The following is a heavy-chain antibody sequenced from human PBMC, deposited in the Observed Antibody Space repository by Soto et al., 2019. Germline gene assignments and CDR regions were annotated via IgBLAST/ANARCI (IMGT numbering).Heavy chain of an antibody. D-gene: IGHD4-17*01. CDR1: GGSISSSSYY. Sequence: SETLSLTCTVSGGSISSSSYYWGWIRQPPGKGLEWIGSIYYSGSTYYNPSLKSRVSISVDTSKNQFSLMLRSVTAADTAVYYCARLSAHDYGGKTNFDYWGQGTLVTVSS. V-gene: IGHV4-39*01. J-gene: IGHJ4*02. CDR3: ARLSAHDYGGKTNFDY. CDR2: IYYSGST.